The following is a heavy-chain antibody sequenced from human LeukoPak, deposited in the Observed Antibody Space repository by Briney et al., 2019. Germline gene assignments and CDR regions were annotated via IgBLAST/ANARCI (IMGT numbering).Heavy chain of an antibody. CDR3: AKDPNTQYSSSWYWGWFDP. Sequence: PGGSLRLSCAASGFTFDDYAMRWVRQAPGKGLEWVSGISWNSGSIGYADSVKGRFTISRDNAKNSLYLQMNSLRAEDTALYYCAKDPNTQYSSSWYWGWFDPWGQGTLVTVSS. CDR2: ISWNSGSI. D-gene: IGHD6-13*01. V-gene: IGHV3-9*01. J-gene: IGHJ5*02. CDR1: GFTFDDYA.